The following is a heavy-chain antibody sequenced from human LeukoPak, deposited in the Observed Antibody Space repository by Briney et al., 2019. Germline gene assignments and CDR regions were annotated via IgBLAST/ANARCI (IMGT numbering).Heavy chain of an antibody. D-gene: IGHD2-2*01. J-gene: IGHJ6*04. V-gene: IGHV3-30*04. CDR3: ARDGGDIVVVPAADYYYYGMDV. Sequence: GRSQRLSCAASGFTFSSYAMHWVRQAPGKGLEWVAVISYDGSNKYYADSVKGRFTISRDNSKNTLYLQMNSLRAEDTAVYYCARDGGDIVVVPAADYYYYGMDVWGKGTTVTVSS. CDR2: ISYDGSNK. CDR1: GFTFSSYA.